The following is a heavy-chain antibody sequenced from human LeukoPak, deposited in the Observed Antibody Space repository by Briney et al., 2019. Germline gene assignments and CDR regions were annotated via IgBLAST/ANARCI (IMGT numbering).Heavy chain of an antibody. D-gene: IGHD3-22*01. CDR2: IYYSGST. J-gene: IGHJ4*02. Sequence: TSATLSLTCSVSGASISSGDYYWSWIRPPPGKCREWVGYIYYSGSTNYNPSLKSRVTISVDTSKNQFSLKLSSVTAADTAVYYCARTQYYYDRLFFDYWGQGTLVTVSS. CDR1: GASISSGDYY. V-gene: IGHV4-61*08. CDR3: ARTQYYYDRLFFDY.